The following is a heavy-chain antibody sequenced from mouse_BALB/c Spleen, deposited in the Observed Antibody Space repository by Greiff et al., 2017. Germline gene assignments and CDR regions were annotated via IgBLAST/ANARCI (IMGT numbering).Heavy chain of an antibody. CDR3: ARGRYGNWYFDV. D-gene: IGHD2-10*02. CDR1: GFSLTSYG. J-gene: IGHJ1*01. CDR2: IWAGGST. V-gene: IGHV2-9*02. Sequence: VKLVESGPGLVAPSQSLSITCTVSGFSLTSYGVHWVRQPPGKGLEWLGVIWAGGSTNYNSALMSRLSISKDNSKSQVFLKMNSLQTDDTAMYYCARGRYGNWYFDVWGAGTTVTVSS.